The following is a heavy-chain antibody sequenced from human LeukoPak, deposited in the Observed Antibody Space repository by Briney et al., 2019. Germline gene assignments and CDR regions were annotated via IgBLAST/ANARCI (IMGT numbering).Heavy chain of an antibody. CDR1: GFTFSSYE. V-gene: IGHV3-48*03. D-gene: IGHD4-17*01. Sequence: GGSLRLSCAASGFTFSSYEMNWVRPAPGKGLEWVSYISSSGSTIYYADSVKGRFTISRDNAKNSLYLQMNSLRAEDTAVYYCAREGGDYGADYWGQGTLVTVSS. CDR3: AREGGDYGADY. CDR2: ISSSGSTI. J-gene: IGHJ4*02.